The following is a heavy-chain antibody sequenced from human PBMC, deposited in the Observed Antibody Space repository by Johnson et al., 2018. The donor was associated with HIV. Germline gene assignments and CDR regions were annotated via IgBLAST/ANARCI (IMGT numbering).Heavy chain of an antibody. V-gene: IGHV3-7*01. CDR1: GLTFSSYG. Sequence: VQLVESGGGVVQPGGSLRLSCAASGLTFSSYGMHWVRQAPGKGLEWVANIKQDGSEKYYVDSVKGRFTISRDNAKNSLYLQMNSLRAEDTAVYYCARELIDAFDIWGQGTMVTVSS. CDR3: ARELIDAFDI. J-gene: IGHJ3*02. CDR2: IKQDGSEK.